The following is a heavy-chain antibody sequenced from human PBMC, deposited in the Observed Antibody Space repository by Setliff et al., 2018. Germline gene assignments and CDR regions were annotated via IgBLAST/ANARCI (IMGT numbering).Heavy chain of an antibody. Sequence: SETLSLTCAVYGGSFSCYYWSWLRQPPGKGLEWIGEINHSGSTNYNPSLKSRVTISVDTSKNQLSLKLSSVTAADTAVYYCARGWGSGWSKEGAFDIWGQGTMVT. CDR2: INHSGST. CDR3: ARGWGSGWSKEGAFDI. V-gene: IGHV4-34*01. J-gene: IGHJ3*02. D-gene: IGHD6-19*01. CDR1: GGSFSCYY.